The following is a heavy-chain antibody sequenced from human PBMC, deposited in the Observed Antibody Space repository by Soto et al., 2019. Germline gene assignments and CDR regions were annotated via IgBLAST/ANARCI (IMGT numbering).Heavy chain of an antibody. CDR3: AKDGDYEYFDY. D-gene: IGHD3-22*01. CDR2: INNNSGRK. J-gene: IGHJ4*02. V-gene: IGHV3-23*01. CDR1: GGSISNNN. Sequence: LSLTCVVSGGSISNNNWWTWVRQAPGKGLEWVSSINNNSGRKYYADSVKGRFTISRDNSKNTLFLQMNSLKAEDTAVYFCAKDGDYEYFDYWGQGTQVTVSS.